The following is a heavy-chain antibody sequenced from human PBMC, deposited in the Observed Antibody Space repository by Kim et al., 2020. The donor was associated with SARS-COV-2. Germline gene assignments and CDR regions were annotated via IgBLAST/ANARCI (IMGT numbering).Heavy chain of an antibody. V-gene: IGHV1-2*02. CDR2: INRNNGGT. D-gene: IGHD1-1*01. CDR1: GYTFIGYF. Sequence: ASVKVSCKASGYTFIGYFLHWLRQAPGPGLEWMGLINRNNGGTNYAQNFQGRVTMTRDTSINTAFIELSGRTSGDPAGDYCSTGNEIYYFDSWGQGT. CDR3: STGNEIYYFDS. J-gene: IGHJ4*02.